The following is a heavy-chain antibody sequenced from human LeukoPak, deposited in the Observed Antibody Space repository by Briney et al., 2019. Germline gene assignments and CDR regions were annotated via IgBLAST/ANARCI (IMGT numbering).Heavy chain of an antibody. V-gene: IGHV3-48*01. CDR1: GFTFSNYN. Sequence: PGGSLRLSCAASGFTFSNYNMNWVRQAPGKGLEWVSYISSTTSTIYYADSVKGRFTISRDNAKNSLYLQMNSLRAEDTAVYYCARIGGIPPEDAFDIWGRRTMVTVSS. J-gene: IGHJ3*02. CDR2: ISSTTSTI. D-gene: IGHD1-14*01. CDR3: ARIGGIPPEDAFDI.